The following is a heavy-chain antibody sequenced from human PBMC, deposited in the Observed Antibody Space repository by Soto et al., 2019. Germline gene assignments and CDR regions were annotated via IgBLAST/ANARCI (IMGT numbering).Heavy chain of an antibody. Sequence: SETLSLTCAVSGGSISRNNRWRWVRQPPGKGLEWIGEIYHSGSTNYNPSLKSRVTMSVDKSKNQFSLKLSSVTAADTAVYYCTTEAYDNSGSLAFDIWGPGTLVT. D-gene: IGHD3-22*01. J-gene: IGHJ3*02. CDR2: IYHSGST. CDR1: GGSISRNNR. CDR3: TTEAYDNSGSLAFDI. V-gene: IGHV4-4*02.